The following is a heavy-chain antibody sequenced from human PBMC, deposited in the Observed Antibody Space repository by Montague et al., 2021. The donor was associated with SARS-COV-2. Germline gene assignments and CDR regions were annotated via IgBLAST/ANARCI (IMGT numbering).Heavy chain of an antibody. CDR1: GGSIRRYS. J-gene: IGHJ4*02. CDR2: IYFSGST. D-gene: IGHD6-19*01. Sequence: SETLSLTCTVSGGSIRRYSWSWIRQPPGKGQELVWGIYFSGSTNYNPSHKIRVTISMDTSKSQFSLKLTSVTAADTAVYYCARHTRGWQPFDFWGQGTLVTVSS. CDR3: ARHTRGWQPFDF. V-gene: IGHV4-59*01.